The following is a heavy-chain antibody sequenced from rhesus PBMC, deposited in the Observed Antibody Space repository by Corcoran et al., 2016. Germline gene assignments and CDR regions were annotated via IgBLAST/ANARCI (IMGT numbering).Heavy chain of an antibody. V-gene: IGHV4-80*01. D-gene: IGHD6-37*01. Sequence: VQLQESDPGLLKPSDTLSLTCPVSGASFTTFCLAGVRPPPGQGLEGIGEVDANGGATKYNPSLKSRVTISRDASKNQFSLTLTSVTAADTAVYYCARGNNGGWSAPLDYWGQGALVTVSS. CDR2: VDANGGAT. J-gene: IGHJ4*01. CDR3: ARGNNGGWSAPLDY. CDR1: GASFTTFC.